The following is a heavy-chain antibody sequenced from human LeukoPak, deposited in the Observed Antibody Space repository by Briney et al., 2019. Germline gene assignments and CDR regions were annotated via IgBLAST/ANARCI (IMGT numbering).Heavy chain of an antibody. Sequence: SVKVSCKASGGTFSSYAISWVRQAHGQGLEWMGGIIPIFGTANYAQKFQGRVTITTDESTSTAYMELSSLRSEDTAVYYCARWRSLVGATLDYWGQGTLVTVSS. D-gene: IGHD1-26*01. V-gene: IGHV1-69*05. CDR3: ARWRSLVGATLDY. J-gene: IGHJ4*02. CDR1: GGTFSSYA. CDR2: IIPIFGTA.